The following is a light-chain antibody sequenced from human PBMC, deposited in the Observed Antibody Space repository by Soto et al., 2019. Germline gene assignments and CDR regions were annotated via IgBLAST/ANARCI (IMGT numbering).Light chain of an antibody. CDR2: AAS. CDR1: QSVSNSY. CDR3: QQYDSSPLT. J-gene: IGKJ4*01. Sequence: ESVLTHAAAALSMYQGERATLSCRASQSVSNSYLAWYQQKPGQAPRLLIYAASSRATGIPDRFSGSGSGTDFTLTISRLEPEDFAVYYCQQYDSSPLTFGGGTKVDIK. V-gene: IGKV3-20*01.